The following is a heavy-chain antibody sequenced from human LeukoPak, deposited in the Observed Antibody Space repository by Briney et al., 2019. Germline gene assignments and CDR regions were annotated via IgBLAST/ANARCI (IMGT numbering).Heavy chain of an antibody. CDR1: GFSLSIYW. Sequence: GGSLRLSCAASGFSLSIYWMSWIRQTPGKGLEYVANIESNGGDKYYVDSVKGRFTISRDNAKNSLYLQMNSLRSEDTAVYFCARVGTEAATADYWGQGTLVTVSS. D-gene: IGHD1-1*01. J-gene: IGHJ4*02. CDR3: ARVGTEAATADY. CDR2: IESNGGDK. V-gene: IGHV3-7*03.